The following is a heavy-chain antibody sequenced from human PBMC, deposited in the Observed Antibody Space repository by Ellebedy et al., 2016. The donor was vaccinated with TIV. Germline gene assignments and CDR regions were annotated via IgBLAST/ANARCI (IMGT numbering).Heavy chain of an antibody. V-gene: IGHV4-39*01. D-gene: IGHD2-8*01. CDR3: ARTTIVLMVYAMGPYYFDY. Sequence: SETLSLXXTVSGGSISSSSYYWGWIRQPPGKGLEWIGSIYYSGSTYYNPSLKSRVTISVDTSKNQFSLKLSSVTAADTAVYYCARTTIVLMVYAMGPYYFDYWGQGTLVTVSS. J-gene: IGHJ4*02. CDR2: IYYSGST. CDR1: GGSISSSSYY.